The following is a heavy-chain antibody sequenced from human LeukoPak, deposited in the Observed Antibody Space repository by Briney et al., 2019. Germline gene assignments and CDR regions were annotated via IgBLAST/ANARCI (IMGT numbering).Heavy chain of an antibody. J-gene: IGHJ4*02. CDR3: ARSLWPEDY. CDR1: GFTFSSYG. D-gene: IGHD5-18*01. Sequence: GGSLRLSCAASGFTFSSYGMHWVRQAPGKGLEWVAVIWYDGSNKYYADSVKGRFTISRDNAKTSLYLQMNSLRAEDTAVYYCARSLWPEDYWGQGTLVTVSS. CDR2: IWYDGSNK. V-gene: IGHV3-33*01.